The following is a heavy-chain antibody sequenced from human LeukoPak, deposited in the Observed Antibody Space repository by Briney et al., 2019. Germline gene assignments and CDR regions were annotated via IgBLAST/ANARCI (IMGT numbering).Heavy chain of an antibody. CDR3: ARDFMIVVPGMDY. CDR1: GYTFTGYY. V-gene: IGHV1-18*04. CDR2: INLNNGDT. J-gene: IGHJ4*02. D-gene: IGHD3-22*01. Sequence: ASVKVSCKASGYTFTGYYMHWVRQAPGQGLEWLGWINLNNGDTNYAQKLQGRVTMTTDTSTSTAYMELRSLRSDDTAVYYCARDFMIVVPGMDYWGQGTLVTVSS.